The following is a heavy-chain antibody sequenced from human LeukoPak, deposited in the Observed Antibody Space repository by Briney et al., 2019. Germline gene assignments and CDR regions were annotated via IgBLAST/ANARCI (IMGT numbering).Heavy chain of an antibody. J-gene: IGHJ4*02. V-gene: IGHV3-21*01. CDR3: ARDLFDYYGSGSYPTIGY. CDR1: GFTFSSYS. CDR2: ISSSSSYI. D-gene: IGHD3-10*01. Sequence: GGSLRLSCAASGFTFSSYSMNWVRQAPGKGLEWVSSISSSSSYIYYADSVKGRFTISRDNAKNSLYLQMNSLRAEDTAVYYYARDLFDYYGSGSYPTIGYWGQGTLVTVSS.